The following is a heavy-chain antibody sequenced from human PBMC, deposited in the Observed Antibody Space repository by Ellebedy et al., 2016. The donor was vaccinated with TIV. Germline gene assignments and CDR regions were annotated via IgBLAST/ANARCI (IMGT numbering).Heavy chain of an antibody. J-gene: IGHJ3*02. CDR2: IGSAGFGT. D-gene: IGHD2-15*01. Sequence: GESLKISCAASGFTFSNYWMHWVRQVPGEGLVWVSRIGSAGFGTSYADSGQGRFTLSRDNAKNTLFLQMNSLRAEDTALYYCARVYCRGATCPEAFDIWGQGTMVTVSS. V-gene: IGHV3-74*01. CDR3: ARVYCRGATCPEAFDI. CDR1: GFTFSNYW.